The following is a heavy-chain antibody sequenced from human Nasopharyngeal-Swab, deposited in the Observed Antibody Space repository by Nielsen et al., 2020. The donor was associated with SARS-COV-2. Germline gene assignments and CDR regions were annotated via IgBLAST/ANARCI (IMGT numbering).Heavy chain of an antibody. J-gene: IGHJ6*02. CDR2: ISSSSSDI. Sequence: GESLKISCAASGFTFSDYYMNWVRQAPGKGLEWVSSISSSSSDIYYADSVKGRFTISRDNAKNSLYLQMNNLRAEDTAVYYCARGYCSSGSCYAKHYGMDVWGQGTTVTVSS. CDR3: ARGYCSSGSCYAKHYGMDV. V-gene: IGHV3-21*01. CDR1: GFTFSDYY. D-gene: IGHD2-15*01.